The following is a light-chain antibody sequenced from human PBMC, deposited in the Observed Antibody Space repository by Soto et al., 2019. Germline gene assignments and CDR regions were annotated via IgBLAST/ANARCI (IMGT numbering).Light chain of an antibody. V-gene: IGLV2-23*01. CDR3: CSSAPDSTYV. J-gene: IGLJ1*01. CDR1: SDDVGAYNS. CDR2: KGT. Sequence: QSALAQPASVSGSPGQSITISCTGTSDDVGAYNSVSWYQQLPHKAPQVILYKGTQRPSGVSSRFSGSTSGNAASLKISGLQADDEADYFCCSSAPDSTYVFGTGTKLTVL.